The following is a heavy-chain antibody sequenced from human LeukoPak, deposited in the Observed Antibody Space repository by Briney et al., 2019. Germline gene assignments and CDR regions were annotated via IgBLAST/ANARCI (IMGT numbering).Heavy chain of an antibody. Sequence: GSLRLSCAASGFTFSVYAMSWVRPAPGKGLEWVSGISGSGDSTFYADAVKGRFTISRDNSKNTLYLQMNSLRADDTALYYCVRNSGGSAAHPFDYWGQGTLVTVSS. J-gene: IGHJ4*02. CDR1: GFTFSVYA. CDR3: VRNSGGSAAHPFDY. D-gene: IGHD6-13*01. CDR2: ISGSGDST. V-gene: IGHV3-23*01.